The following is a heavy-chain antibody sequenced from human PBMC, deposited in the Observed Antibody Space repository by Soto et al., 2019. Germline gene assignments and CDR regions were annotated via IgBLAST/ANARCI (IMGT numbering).Heavy chain of an antibody. J-gene: IGHJ4*02. CDR2: ISAYNGNK. CDR3: ARDLGQQLVDY. D-gene: IGHD6-13*01. CDR1: GYSFTSYG. Sequence: QVQLVQSGAEVKKPGASVKVSCKASGYSFTSYGISWVRQAPGQGLEWMGWISAYNGNKKYAQKLQGRVTMTTDTPTSTAYTELRSLRPEDTAVYYCARDLGQQLVDYWGQGTLVTVSS. V-gene: IGHV1-18*01.